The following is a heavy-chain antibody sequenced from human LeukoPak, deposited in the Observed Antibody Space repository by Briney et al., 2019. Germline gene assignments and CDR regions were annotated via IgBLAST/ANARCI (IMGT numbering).Heavy chain of an antibody. CDR3: ARAPATNEWRCMDY. Sequence: GGSLRLSCVASGFTFSNYWMGWVRQAPGKGLEWVANIKQDGSEKRYVDPVKGRFTISRDNAKNSLYLQMNSLRAEDTAVYYCARAPATNEWRCMDYWGQGTLVTVSS. D-gene: IGHD2-8*02. V-gene: IGHV3-7*03. CDR1: GFTFSNYW. CDR2: IKQDGSEK. J-gene: IGHJ4*02.